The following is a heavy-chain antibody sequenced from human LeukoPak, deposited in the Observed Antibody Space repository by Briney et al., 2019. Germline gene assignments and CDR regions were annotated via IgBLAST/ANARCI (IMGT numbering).Heavy chain of an antibody. CDR3: TRDPHYYHGNPHDF. CDR1: GFTFGDYA. J-gene: IGHJ4*02. D-gene: IGHD4-23*01. Sequence: GGSLRLSCTASGFTFGDYALSWFRQAPGKGLEWLSFIRSKDHGRTTEYAASVKGRFTISRDDSNSIAYLQMNSLIIEDTAVYFCTRDPHYYHGNPHDFWGQGTRVTVSS. V-gene: IGHV3-49*03. CDR2: IRSKDHGRTT.